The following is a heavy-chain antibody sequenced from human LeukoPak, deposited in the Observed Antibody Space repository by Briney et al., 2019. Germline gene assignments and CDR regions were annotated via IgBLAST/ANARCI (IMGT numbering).Heavy chain of an antibody. CDR3: ARVEVRGVKGFDY. D-gene: IGHD3-10*01. J-gene: IGHJ4*02. Sequence: PSETLSLTCAVYGGSFSGYYWSWIRQPPGKGLEWIGEINHSGSTNYNPSLKSRVTISVDTSKNQFSLKLSSVTAADTAVYYCARVEVRGVKGFDYWGQGTLVTVSS. CDR1: GGSFSGYY. V-gene: IGHV4-34*01. CDR2: INHSGST.